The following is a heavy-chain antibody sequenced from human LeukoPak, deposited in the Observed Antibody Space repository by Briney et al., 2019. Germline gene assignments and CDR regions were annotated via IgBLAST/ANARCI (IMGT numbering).Heavy chain of an antibody. CDR1: GYTFTSYY. Sequence: ASVKVSCKASGYTFTSYYMHWVRQAPGQGLEWMGIINPSGGSTSYAQKFQGRVTVTRDTSKNQFPLKLSSVTAADTAVYYCARVDYDSSGYYAWYFDLWGRGTLVTVSS. CDR2: INPSGGST. D-gene: IGHD3-22*01. V-gene: IGHV1-46*01. J-gene: IGHJ2*01. CDR3: ARVDYDSSGYYAWYFDL.